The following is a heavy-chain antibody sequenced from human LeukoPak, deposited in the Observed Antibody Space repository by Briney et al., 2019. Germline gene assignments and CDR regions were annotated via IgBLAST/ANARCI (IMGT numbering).Heavy chain of an antibody. J-gene: IGHJ4*02. Sequence: SETLSLTCAVYGGSFNGYSWSWIRQTPGRGLEWIGEIIHTGSTKYNPSLSSGVTLSVDTSKNQFSLNLTSVTAADTAVYYCARDRGYYDTSGYYGDAFDIWGQGTLVSVSS. D-gene: IGHD3-22*01. CDR1: GGSFNGYS. V-gene: IGHV4-34*12. CDR2: IIHTGST. CDR3: ARDRGYYDTSGYYGDAFDI.